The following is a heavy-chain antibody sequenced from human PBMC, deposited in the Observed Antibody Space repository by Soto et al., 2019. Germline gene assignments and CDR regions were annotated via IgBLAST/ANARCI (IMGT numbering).Heavy chain of an antibody. J-gene: IGHJ4*02. CDR3: AHRQSGPRTKWNYPFDY. D-gene: IGHD1-7*01. CDR2: IYWDDDK. Sequence: QITLKESGPTLVKPTRPLTLTCTFSGFSLSTSGVGVGWIRQPPGKALEWLALIYWDDDKRYSPSLKSRLTITKDTAKNQVVLTMTNMDPVDTATYYCAHRQSGPRTKWNYPFDYWGQGTMVTVSS. V-gene: IGHV2-5*02. CDR1: GFSLSTSGVG.